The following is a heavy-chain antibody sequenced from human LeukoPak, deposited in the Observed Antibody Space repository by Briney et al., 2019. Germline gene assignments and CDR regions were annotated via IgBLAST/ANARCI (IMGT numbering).Heavy chain of an antibody. J-gene: IGHJ3*01. V-gene: IGHV3-9*01. Sequence: GRSLRLSCAASGFAFDDYAMHWVRRAPGKGLEWVSGISWNSGFIGYAASVKGRFTISRDNAKNSLYLQMNSLRAEDTALYYCAKDLVFRRLSAFDVWAQGTMVTVSS. D-gene: IGHD2-21*01. CDR1: GFAFDDYA. CDR2: ISWNSGFI. CDR3: AKDLVFRRLSAFDV.